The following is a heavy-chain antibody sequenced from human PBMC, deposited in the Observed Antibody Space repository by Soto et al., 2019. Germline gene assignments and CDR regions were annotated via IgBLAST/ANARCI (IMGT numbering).Heavy chain of an antibody. CDR3: ARAQDSSGWYSDY. CDR1: GFTFSSYS. J-gene: IGHJ4*02. CDR2: ISSSSSYI. Sequence: GGSLRLSCAASGFTFSSYSMNWVRQAPGKGLEWVSSISSSSSYIYYADSVKGRFTISRDNAKNSLYLQMNSLRAEDTAVYYCARAQDSSGWYSDYWGQGTLVTVSS. D-gene: IGHD6-19*01. V-gene: IGHV3-21*01.